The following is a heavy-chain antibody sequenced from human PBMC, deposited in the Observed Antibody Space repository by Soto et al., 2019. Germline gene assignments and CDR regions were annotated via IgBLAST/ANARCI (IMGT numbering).Heavy chain of an antibody. CDR3: ARSQGSSTSLEIYYYYYYGMDV. J-gene: IGHJ6*02. CDR2: IIPISGTA. D-gene: IGHD2-2*01. CDR1: GGTFSSYA. V-gene: IGHV1-69*01. Sequence: QVQLVQSGAEVKKPGSSVKVSCKASGGTFSSYAISWVRQAPGQGLEWMGGIIPISGTANYAQKFQGRVTITAEEFTSTAYMELSSLRSEDTAVYHCARSQGSSTSLEIYYYYYYGMDVWGQGTTVTVSS.